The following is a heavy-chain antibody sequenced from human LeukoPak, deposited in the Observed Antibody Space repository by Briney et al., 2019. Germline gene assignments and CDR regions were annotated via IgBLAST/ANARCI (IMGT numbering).Heavy chain of an antibody. D-gene: IGHD6-19*01. CDR3: ARDLDSSGWYFDY. Sequence: GGSLRLSCVTSGFTFSDYIMNWIRQAPGKGPEWLSFINSDGNNIYYRDSVKGRFTISRDNAKNSLYLQMNSLRAEDTAVYYCARDLDSSGWYFDYWGQGTLVTVSS. CDR2: INSDGNNI. V-gene: IGHV3-11*04. CDR1: GFTFSDYI. J-gene: IGHJ4*02.